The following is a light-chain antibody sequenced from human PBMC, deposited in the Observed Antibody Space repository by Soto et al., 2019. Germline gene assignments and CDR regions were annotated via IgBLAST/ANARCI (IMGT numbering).Light chain of an antibody. Sequence: DIQMTQSPSTLSASVGDRVTITCRASQSISSWLAWYQQKPGKAPKLLIYDASSLESGVPSRFSGSGSGTEFTLTIRSLQPDDVATYYCQQYNSYSWTFGQGTKVEIK. CDR2: DAS. J-gene: IGKJ1*01. CDR3: QQYNSYSWT. V-gene: IGKV1-5*01. CDR1: QSISSW.